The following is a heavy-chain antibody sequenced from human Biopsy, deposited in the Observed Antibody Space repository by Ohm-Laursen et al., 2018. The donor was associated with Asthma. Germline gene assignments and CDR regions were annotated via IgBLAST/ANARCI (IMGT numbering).Heavy chain of an antibody. CDR2: INAGNGNT. V-gene: IGHV1-3*01. CDR1: GYTFIHFA. Sequence: SVKASCKASGYTFIHFAVHWVRQAPGQRLEWMGWINAGNGNTKYSQKFQGRVSITRDTSASTAYMELRSLRSEDTAAYYCARTYYDFLTGQVKDAFGIWGQGTMVTVSS. CDR3: ARTYYDFLTGQVKDAFGI. D-gene: IGHD3-9*01. J-gene: IGHJ3*02.